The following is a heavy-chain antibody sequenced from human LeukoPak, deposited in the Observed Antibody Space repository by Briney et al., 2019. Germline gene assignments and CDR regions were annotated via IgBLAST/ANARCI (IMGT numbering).Heavy chain of an antibody. CDR2: IDPSDSYT. V-gene: IGHV5-10-1*01. CDR1: GYSFTSYW. Sequence: PGESLRISCKGSGYSFTSYWISWVRQMPGKGLEWMGRIDPSDSYTNYSPSFQGHVTISADKSISTAYLQWSSLKASDTAMYYCARGNYYGSGSYYKEGLFHYWGQGTLVTVSS. D-gene: IGHD3-10*01. J-gene: IGHJ4*02. CDR3: ARGNYYGSGSYYKEGLFHY.